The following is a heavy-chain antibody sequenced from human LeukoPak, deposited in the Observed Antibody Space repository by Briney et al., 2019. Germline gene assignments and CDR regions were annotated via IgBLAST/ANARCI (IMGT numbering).Heavy chain of an antibody. J-gene: IGHJ6*02. Sequence: ASVKVSCKASGGTFSSYTISWVRQAPGQGLEWMGGIIPILGIANYAQKFQGRVTITADKSTSTAYMELSSLRSEDTAVYYCARNGIFGVASGVGMDVWGQGTTVTVSS. V-gene: IGHV1-69*02. CDR2: IIPILGIA. CDR1: GGTFSSYT. D-gene: IGHD3-3*01. CDR3: ARNGIFGVASGVGMDV.